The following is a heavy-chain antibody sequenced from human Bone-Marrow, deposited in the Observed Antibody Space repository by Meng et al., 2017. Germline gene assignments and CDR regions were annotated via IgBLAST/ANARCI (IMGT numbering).Heavy chain of an antibody. J-gene: IGHJ1*01. V-gene: IGHV4-39*07. CDR1: GGSISSSSYY. Sequence: PLQQWGAGLLKPSETLSLTCTVSGGSISSSSYYWGWIRQPPGKGLEWIGSIYYSGSTYYNPSLKSRVTISVDTSKNQFSLKLSSVAAADTAVYYCAIGGSSWDEYFQHWGQGTLVTVSS. D-gene: IGHD6-13*01. CDR2: IYYSGST. CDR3: AIGGSSWDEYFQH.